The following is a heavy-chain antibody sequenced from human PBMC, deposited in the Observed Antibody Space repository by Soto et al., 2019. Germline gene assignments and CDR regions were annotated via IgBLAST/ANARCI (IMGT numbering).Heavy chain of an antibody. CDR2: INTDGSII. V-gene: IGHV3-74*01. CDR3: ARDTDGLHY. CDR1: GLIFSNYK. Sequence: GGSLRLSCAASGLIFSNYKMHWVRQAPGKGLVWVSRINTDGSIIDYADSVKGRITVSRDNAKNTLYLQMNSLRADDTAVYYCARDTDGLHYWGQGTLVTVSS. J-gene: IGHJ4*02.